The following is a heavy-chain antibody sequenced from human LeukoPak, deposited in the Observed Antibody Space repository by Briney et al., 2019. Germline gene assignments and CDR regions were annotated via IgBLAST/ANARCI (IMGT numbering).Heavy chain of an antibody. Sequence: SVKVSCKASGGTFSSYAISWVRQAPGQGLEWMGRIIPIFGIANYAQKFQGRVTITADKSTSTAYMKLSSLRSEDTAVYYCARGGPDFLMDVWGQGTTVTVSS. CDR3: ARGGPDFLMDV. V-gene: IGHV1-69*04. CDR1: GGTFSSYA. J-gene: IGHJ6*02. CDR2: IIPIFGIA.